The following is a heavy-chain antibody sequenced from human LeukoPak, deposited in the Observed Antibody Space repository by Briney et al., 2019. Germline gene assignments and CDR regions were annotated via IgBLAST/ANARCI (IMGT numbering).Heavy chain of an antibody. CDR2: IYYSGST. D-gene: IGHD3-22*01. J-gene: IGHJ4*02. CDR3: ARGGYYYGIDY. V-gene: IGHV4-39*01. CDR1: GGSISSSSYY. Sequence: SETLSLTCTVSGGSISSSSYYWGWIRRPPGKGLEWIGSIYYSGSTYYNPSLKSRVTISVDTSKNQFSLKLSSVTAADTAVYYCARGGYYYGIDYWGQGTLVTVSS.